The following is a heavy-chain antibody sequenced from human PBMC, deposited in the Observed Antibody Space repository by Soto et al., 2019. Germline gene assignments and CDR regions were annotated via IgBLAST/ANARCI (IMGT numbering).Heavy chain of an antibody. CDR1: GFTFSNYA. CDR2: ISGSGGST. V-gene: IGHV3-23*01. Sequence: DVQLLESGGGLVQPGGSLRLSCSASGFTFSNYAMSWVRRIPGKGLEWGSAISGSGGSTNYEDSGKGRFTISRDNSKSTLYLQMNSLRVDDTAVYYCAKGSPYSGTYFHPWGQGALVTVSS. J-gene: IGHJ5*02. D-gene: IGHD1-26*01. CDR3: AKGSPYSGTYFHP.